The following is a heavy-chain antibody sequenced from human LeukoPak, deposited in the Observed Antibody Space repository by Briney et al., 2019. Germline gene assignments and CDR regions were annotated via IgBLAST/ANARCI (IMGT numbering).Heavy chain of an antibody. J-gene: IGHJ5*02. Sequence: ASVKVSCKASGYNVIAFDIHWVRQATGQGLEWMGWMNPHSGKTAYAQKFQGRVTMTRDISINTAYMELSGLRSEDTAVYYCARGRTQMAAVLGHWGQGSLVTASS. CDR3: ARGRTQMAAVLGH. V-gene: IGHV1-8*01. D-gene: IGHD5-24*01. CDR1: GYNVIAFD. CDR2: MNPHSGKT.